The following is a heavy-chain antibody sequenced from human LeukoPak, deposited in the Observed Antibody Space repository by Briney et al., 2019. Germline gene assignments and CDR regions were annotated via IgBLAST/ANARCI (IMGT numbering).Heavy chain of an antibody. CDR3: ARATVTKYYYYYYMDV. CDR1: GGSISSYY. CDR2: IYYSGST. D-gene: IGHD4-17*01. V-gene: IGHV4-59*01. J-gene: IGHJ6*03. Sequence: SETLSLTCTVSGGSISSYYWSWSRQPPGKGLEWIGYIYYSGSTNYNPSLKSRVTISVDTSKNQFSLKLSSVTAADTAVYYCARATVTKYYYYYYMDVWGKGTTVTISS.